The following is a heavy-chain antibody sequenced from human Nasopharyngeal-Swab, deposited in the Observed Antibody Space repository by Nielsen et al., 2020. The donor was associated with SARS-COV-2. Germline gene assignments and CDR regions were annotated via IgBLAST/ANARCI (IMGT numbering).Heavy chain of an antibody. V-gene: IGHV1-18*04. CDR1: NYTFLDYG. CDR3: ATDGPLRAYYMDV. CDR2: ISAYSGKT. J-gene: IGHJ6*03. Sequence: ASVKVSCQASNYTFLDYGISWVRQAPGQGLEWMGWISAYSGKTDYAQKFQDRVTMTTDTSTSTAYMELRTLRSDDTAVYYCATDGPLRAYYMDVWGKGTTVSVSS.